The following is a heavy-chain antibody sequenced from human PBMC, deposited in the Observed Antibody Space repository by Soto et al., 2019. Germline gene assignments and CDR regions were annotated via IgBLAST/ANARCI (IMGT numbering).Heavy chain of an antibody. D-gene: IGHD5-12*01. CDR3: ARGLKWPEY. Sequence: SETLSLTCTFSVDSISSGSGYCSWFRQHPGRGLEWLGYIFHSGRTYYSPSLSSRLTLSIDTSNNQLSLNLRSVTAADTAVYYCARGLKWPEYWGQGTLITVSS. CDR2: IFHSGRT. CDR1: VDSISSGSGY. V-gene: IGHV4-31*03. J-gene: IGHJ4*02.